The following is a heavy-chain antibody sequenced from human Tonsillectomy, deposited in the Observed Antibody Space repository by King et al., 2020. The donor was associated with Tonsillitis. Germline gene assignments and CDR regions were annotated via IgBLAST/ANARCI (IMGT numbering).Heavy chain of an antibody. CDR1: GYSISSGYY. CDR2: IYHSGST. J-gene: IGHJ3*02. Sequence: VQLQESGPGLVKPSETLSLTCTVSGYSISSGYYWGWIRQPPGKGLEWIGSIYHSGSTYYNPSPKSRVTISVDTSKNQFSLKLSSVTAADTAVYYCARAHDYGDYDDAFDIWGQGTMVTVSS. CDR3: ARAHDYGDYDDAFDI. D-gene: IGHD4-17*01. V-gene: IGHV4-38-2*02.